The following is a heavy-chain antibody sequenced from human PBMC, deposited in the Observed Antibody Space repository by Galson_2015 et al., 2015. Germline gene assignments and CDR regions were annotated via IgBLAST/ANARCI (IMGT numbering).Heavy chain of an antibody. J-gene: IGHJ4*02. CDR2: ISWDGGST. CDR3: AKDIAQEMATITGIDY. V-gene: IGHV3-43D*03. Sequence: SLRLSCAASGFTFDDYAMHWVRQAPGKGLEWVSLISWDGGSTYYADSVKGRFTISRDNSKNSLYLQMNSLRAEDTALYYCAKDIAQEMATITGIDYWGQGTLVTVSS. D-gene: IGHD5-24*01. CDR1: GFTFDDYA.